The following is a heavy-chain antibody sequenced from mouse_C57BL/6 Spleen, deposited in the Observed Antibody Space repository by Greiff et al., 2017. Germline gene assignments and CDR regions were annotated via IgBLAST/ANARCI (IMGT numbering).Heavy chain of an antibody. D-gene: IGHD1-1*01. Sequence: EVQLQQSGPELVKPGASVKISCKASGYTFTDYYMNWVKQSHGKSLEWIGDINPNNGGTSYNQKFKGKATLTVDKSSSTAYMELRSLTSEDSAVYYCARPGITTDWFAYWGQGTLVTVSA. CDR2: INPNNGGT. J-gene: IGHJ3*01. CDR3: ARPGITTDWFAY. CDR1: GYTFTDYY. V-gene: IGHV1-26*01.